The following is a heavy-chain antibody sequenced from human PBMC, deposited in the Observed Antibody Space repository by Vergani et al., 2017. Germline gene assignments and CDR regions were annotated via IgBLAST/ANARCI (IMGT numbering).Heavy chain of an antibody. CDR3: ARDPDTARAPGWFDP. D-gene: IGHD5-18*01. Sequence: QVQLQESGPGLVKPSETLSLTCTVSGDSINNYYWTWVRQPPGKGLEWIGYIYYSGSTNYNPSLKSRVTISVDTSKNQFSLKLSSVTAADTAVYYCARDPDTARAPGWFDPWGQGTLVTVSS. J-gene: IGHJ5*02. CDR2: IYYSGST. V-gene: IGHV4-59*01. CDR1: GDSINNYY.